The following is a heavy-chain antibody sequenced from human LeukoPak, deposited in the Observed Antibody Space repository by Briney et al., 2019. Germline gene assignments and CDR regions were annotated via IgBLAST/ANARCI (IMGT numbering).Heavy chain of an antibody. J-gene: IGHJ4*02. CDR3: ARDRDDFWSGYYLFDY. Sequence: GGGLRLSCAASGFTFSSYWMHWVRQAPGKGLGWVSRIISYGSSAGYADSVKGRFTISRDNAKNTLHRQMNSLRAEDTAVYYCARDRDDFWSGYYLFDYWGQGTLVT. CDR2: IISYGSSA. V-gene: IGHV3-74*01. D-gene: IGHD3-3*01. CDR1: GFTFSSYW.